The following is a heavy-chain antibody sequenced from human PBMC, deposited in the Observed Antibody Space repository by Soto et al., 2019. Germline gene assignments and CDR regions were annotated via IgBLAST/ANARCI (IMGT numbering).Heavy chain of an antibody. CDR2: IIPIFGTA. J-gene: IGHJ4*02. D-gene: IGHD2-2*01. V-gene: IGHV1-69*13. CDR1: GGTFSSYA. CDR3: ARGSVPAAMPSYFDY. Sequence: ASVKVSCKASGGTFSSYAISWVRQAPGQGLEWMGGIIPIFGTANYAQKFQGRVTITADESTSTAYMELSSLRSEDTAVYYCARGSVPAAMPSYFDYWGQGTLVTVS.